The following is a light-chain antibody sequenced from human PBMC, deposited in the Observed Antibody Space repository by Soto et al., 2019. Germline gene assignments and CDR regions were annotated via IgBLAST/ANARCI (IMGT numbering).Light chain of an antibody. Sequence: EIVLTQSPATLSLSPGERATLSCRASQSVSSQLAWYQHKPGQAPRLLLYDASNRATGIPDRFSGSGSGTDFTLTISSLEPEDFAVYYWAQRVWPWTVGQGTKVDIK. CDR1: QSVSSQ. CDR2: DAS. J-gene: IGKJ1*01. CDR3: AQRVWPWT. V-gene: IGKV3-11*01.